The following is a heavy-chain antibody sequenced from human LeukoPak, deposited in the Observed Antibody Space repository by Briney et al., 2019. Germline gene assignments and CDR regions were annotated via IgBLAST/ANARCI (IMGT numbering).Heavy chain of an antibody. D-gene: IGHD2/OR15-2a*01. CDR1: GGSISSSSYY. CDR2: IYYSGST. V-gene: IGHV4-39*07. J-gene: IGHJ5*02. CDR3: ARALSEYDREGHWFDP. Sequence: SETLSLTCTVSGGSISSSSYYWGWIRQPPGKGLEWIGSIYYSGSTYYNPSLKSRVTISVDTSKNQFSLKLSSVTAADTAVYYCARALSEYDREGHWFDPWGQGTLVTVSS.